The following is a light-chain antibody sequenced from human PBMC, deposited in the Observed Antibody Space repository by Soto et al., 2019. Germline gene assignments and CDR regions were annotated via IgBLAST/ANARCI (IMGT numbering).Light chain of an antibody. Sequence: DSQMTQYPSTLSASVGDRVTITCRASQSISSWLAWYQQKPGKAPKLLISQASTLQRGVPPRFSGSGYGTEFTLTISSLQPDDFATYYCQQYERYPMTFGGGTKVEIQ. J-gene: IGKJ4*01. CDR2: QAS. CDR1: QSISSW. CDR3: QQYERYPMT. V-gene: IGKV1-5*03.